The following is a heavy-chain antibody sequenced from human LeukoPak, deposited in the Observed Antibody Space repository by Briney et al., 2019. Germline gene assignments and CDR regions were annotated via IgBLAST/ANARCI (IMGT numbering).Heavy chain of an antibody. CDR1: GYTFTSYG. V-gene: IGHV1-69*04. Sequence: RASVKVSCKASGYTFTSYGISWVRQAPGQGLEWMGRIIPILGIANYAQKFQGRVTITADKSTSTAYMELSSLRSEDTAVYYCARADPTAMVTGADYWGQGTLVTVSS. CDR3: ARADPTAMVTGADY. D-gene: IGHD5-18*01. J-gene: IGHJ4*02. CDR2: IIPILGIA.